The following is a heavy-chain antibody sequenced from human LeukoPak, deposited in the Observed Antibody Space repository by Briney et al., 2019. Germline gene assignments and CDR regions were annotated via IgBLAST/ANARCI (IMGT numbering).Heavy chain of an antibody. CDR3: AREGVYSSPFDY. CDR1: GGSISSYY. Sequence: SETLSLTCTVSGGSISSYYWSWIRQPPGKGLEWIGYIYYSGSTNYNPSLKSRVTISVDTSKNQFSLKLSSVTAVDTAVYYCAREGVYSSPFDYWGQGTLVTVSS. D-gene: IGHD6-13*01. CDR2: IYYSGST. J-gene: IGHJ4*02. V-gene: IGHV4-59*01.